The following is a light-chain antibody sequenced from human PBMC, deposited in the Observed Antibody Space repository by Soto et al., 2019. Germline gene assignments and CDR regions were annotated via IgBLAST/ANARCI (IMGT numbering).Light chain of an antibody. Sequence: QSALTQPASVSGSPGQSITISCTGTGSDVGGYNYVSWYQQHPGKAPKLMIYEVSNRPSGVSNRFSGSKSGNTASLTISGLQAEDEADYYCSSYTRSSTRVFGGGTKVTVL. CDR3: SSYTRSSTRV. V-gene: IGLV2-14*01. CDR2: EVS. J-gene: IGLJ2*01. CDR1: GSDVGGYNY.